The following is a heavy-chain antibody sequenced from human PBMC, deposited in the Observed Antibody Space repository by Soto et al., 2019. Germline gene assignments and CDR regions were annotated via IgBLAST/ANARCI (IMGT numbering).Heavy chain of an antibody. Sequence: GGSLRLSCAASGFTLTNYAMTWVRQAPGKGLQWVSSIRGGDGSTYYADSVKGRFTIFRDTSKNTLYLQMDSLRVEDTAVYYCANDLDPDHWGQGTLVTVSS. J-gene: IGHJ4*02. CDR3: ANDLDPDH. CDR2: IRGGDGST. CDR1: GFTLTNYA. V-gene: IGHV3-23*01.